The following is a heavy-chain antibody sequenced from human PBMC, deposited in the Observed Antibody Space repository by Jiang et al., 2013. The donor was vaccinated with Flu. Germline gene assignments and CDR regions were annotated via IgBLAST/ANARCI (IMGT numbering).Heavy chain of an antibody. CDR3: ARGFLRSGFDI. J-gene: IGHJ3*02. V-gene: IGHV6-1*01. Sequence: QTLSLTCAISGDSVSNNNAAWNWIRHSPSRGLEWLGRTYYRSKWYNDYAVSVQGRITVNPDTTKNQFSLQFNSVAPEDTAIYYCARGFLRSGFDIWGQGDNGHRLF. D-gene: IGHD2-15*01. CDR2: TYYRSKWYN. CDR1: GDSVSNNNAA.